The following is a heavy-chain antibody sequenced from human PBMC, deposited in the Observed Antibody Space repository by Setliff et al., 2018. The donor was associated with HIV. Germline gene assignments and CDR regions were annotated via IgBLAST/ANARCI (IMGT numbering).Heavy chain of an antibody. CDR1: GASISYNT. D-gene: IGHD2-2*01. V-gene: IGHV4-59*01. CDR2: IHHSVTT. J-gene: IGHJ5*02. CDR3: ARGGTSSNWFDP. Sequence: LSLTCIVSGASISYNTWSWIRQPPGKGLQWIGFIHHSVTTSYNPSLKSRVTISLDTSKNQLSLKLTSVTAADTAVYYWARGGTSSNWFDPWGQGTLVTVSS.